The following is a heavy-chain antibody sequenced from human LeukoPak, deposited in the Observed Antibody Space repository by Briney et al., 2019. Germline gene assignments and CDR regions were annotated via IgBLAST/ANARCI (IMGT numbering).Heavy chain of an antibody. D-gene: IGHD4-17*01. CDR1: GFTFSNYP. CDR2: ISSSSTYI. Sequence: GGSLRLSCAASGFTFSNYPMDWVRRAPGKGLEWVSYISSSSTYIYYADSVKGRFTISRDNAKNSLYLQMNSLRAEDTAVYYCARDMTTARFDNWGQGTLVTVSS. CDR3: ARDMTTARFDN. V-gene: IGHV3-21*01. J-gene: IGHJ4*02.